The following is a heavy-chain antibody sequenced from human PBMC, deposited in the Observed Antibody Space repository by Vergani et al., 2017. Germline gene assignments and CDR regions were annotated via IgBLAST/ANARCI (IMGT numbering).Heavy chain of an antibody. CDR1: GFTFSSYA. CDR3: ARATVVVVAATSTIDY. Sequence: QVQLVESGGGVVQPGRSLRLSCAASGFTFSSYAMHWVRQAPGKGLEWVAVISYDGSNKYYADSVKGRFTISRDNSKNTLYLQMNSLRAEDTAVYYCARATVVVVAATSTIDYWGQGTLVTVSS. J-gene: IGHJ4*02. D-gene: IGHD2-15*01. CDR2: ISYDGSNK. V-gene: IGHV3-30-3*01.